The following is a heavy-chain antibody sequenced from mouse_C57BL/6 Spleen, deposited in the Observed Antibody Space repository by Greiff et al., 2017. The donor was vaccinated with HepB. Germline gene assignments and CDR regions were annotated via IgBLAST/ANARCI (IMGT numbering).Heavy chain of an antibody. Sequence: EVQRVESGPGLVKPSQSLSLTCSVTGYSITSGYYWNWIRQFPGNKLEWMGYISYDGSNNYNPSLKNRISITRDTSKNQFFLKLNSVTTEDTATYYCASLYYYGSSYDYFDYWGQGTTLTVSS. CDR3: ASLYYYGSSYDYFDY. CDR2: ISYDGSN. D-gene: IGHD1-1*01. V-gene: IGHV3-6*01. CDR1: GYSITSGYY. J-gene: IGHJ2*01.